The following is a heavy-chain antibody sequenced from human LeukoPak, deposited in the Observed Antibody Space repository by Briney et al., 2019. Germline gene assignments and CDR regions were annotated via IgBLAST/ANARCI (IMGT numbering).Heavy chain of an antibody. J-gene: IGHJ4*02. CDR3: ARDRQVEELVVVTYYFDH. Sequence: GGSLRLSCAASGFTFSSYAMHWVRQAPGKGLEWVAVISYDGSNKYYADSVKGRFTISRDNSKNTLYLQMNSLRAEDTAVYYCARDRQVEELVVVTYYFDHWGQGTLVTVSS. D-gene: IGHD3-22*01. CDR2: ISYDGSNK. V-gene: IGHV3-30*01. CDR1: GFTFSSYA.